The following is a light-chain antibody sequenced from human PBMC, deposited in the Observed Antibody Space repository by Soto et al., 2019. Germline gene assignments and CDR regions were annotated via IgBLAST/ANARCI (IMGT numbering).Light chain of an antibody. V-gene: IGLV1-47*01. CDR1: SSNIGSNY. Sequence: QSALTQSPSVSGTPGQRVTISCSGSSSNIGSNYVYWYQQLPGTAPKLLIYRNSQRPSGVPDRFSGSKSGTSASLAISGLRSEDEADYYCAAWDDSLSGPVFGGGTKLTVL. CDR3: AAWDDSLSGPV. J-gene: IGLJ2*01. CDR2: RNS.